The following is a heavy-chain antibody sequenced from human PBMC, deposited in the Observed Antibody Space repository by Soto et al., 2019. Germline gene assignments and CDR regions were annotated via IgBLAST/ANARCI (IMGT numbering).Heavy chain of an antibody. Sequence: SVEVSCTASGGTFSSYAIIWLRQAPRQGLEWMGGIIPIFGTANYAQKFQGRVTITADESTSTAYMELSSLRSEDTAVYYCARMDYYDSSAHGSAFDIWGQGTMVTVSS. J-gene: IGHJ3*02. CDR1: GGTFSSYA. CDR3: ARMDYYDSSAHGSAFDI. D-gene: IGHD3-22*01. CDR2: IIPIFGTA. V-gene: IGHV1-69*13.